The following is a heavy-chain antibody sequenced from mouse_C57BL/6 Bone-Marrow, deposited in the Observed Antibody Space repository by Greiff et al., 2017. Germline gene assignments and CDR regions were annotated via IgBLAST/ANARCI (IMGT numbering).Heavy chain of an antibody. D-gene: IGHD2-3*01. Sequence: VQLQQSGPELVKPGASVKMSCTASGYTFTDYNMHWVKPSHGTSLEWIGYINPNNGGTSYNQKFKGKATLTVNKSSSTAYMELRSLTSEDSAVYYCARCYDGYYYFDFWGQGTTLTVSA. CDR1: GYTFTDYN. CDR2: INPNNGGT. CDR3: ARCYDGYYYFDF. J-gene: IGHJ2*01. V-gene: IGHV1-22*01.